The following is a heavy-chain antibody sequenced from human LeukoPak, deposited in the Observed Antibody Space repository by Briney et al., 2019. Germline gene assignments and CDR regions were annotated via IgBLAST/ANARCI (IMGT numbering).Heavy chain of an antibody. J-gene: IGHJ5*02. Sequence: GGSLRLSCTASGFTFSDYCMSWDRQPPRRIMEWVANIKQDGSEQYYADSVKGRFTVSRDNAKSSLSLQMNSLRHEDTDVYNCVTNRREFCSGRGSYSERYTWFEPWGQGPLVTVSS. CDR2: IKQDGSEQ. CDR3: VTNRREFCSGRGSYSERYTWFEP. D-gene: IGHD2-15*01. V-gene: IGHV3-7*01. CDR1: GFTFSDYC.